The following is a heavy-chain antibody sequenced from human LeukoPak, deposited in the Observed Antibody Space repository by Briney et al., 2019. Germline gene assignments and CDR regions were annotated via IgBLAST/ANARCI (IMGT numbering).Heavy chain of an antibody. V-gene: IGHV3-30*04. D-gene: IGHD1-26*01. Sequence: GRSLRLSCAASGFTFSSYAMHWVRQAPGKGLEWVAVISYDGSNKYYADSVKGRFTISRDNSKNTLYLKMNSLRAEDTAVYYCARDLGSEGATRRSNWFDPWGQGTLVTVSS. CDR1: GFTFSSYA. CDR2: ISYDGSNK. CDR3: ARDLGSEGATRRSNWFDP. J-gene: IGHJ5*02.